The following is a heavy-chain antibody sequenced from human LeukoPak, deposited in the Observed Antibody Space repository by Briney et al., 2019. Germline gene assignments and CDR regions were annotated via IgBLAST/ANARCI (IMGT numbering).Heavy chain of an antibody. CDR1: GFSLSTSGVG. J-gene: IGHJ4*02. CDR3: AHSFRSSWYWEGFDY. D-gene: IGHD6-13*01. Sequence: SGPTLVKPTQTLTLTCTFSGFSLSTSGVGVGWIRQPPGKALEWLALIYWDDDKRYSPSLKSRLTITKDTSKNQVVLTMTNVDPVDTATYYCAHSFRSSWYWEGFDYWGQGTLVTVSS. V-gene: IGHV2-5*02. CDR2: IYWDDDK.